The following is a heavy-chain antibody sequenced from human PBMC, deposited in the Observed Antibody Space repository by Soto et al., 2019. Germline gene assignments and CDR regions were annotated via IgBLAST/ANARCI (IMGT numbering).Heavy chain of an antibody. J-gene: IGHJ3*02. CDR3: ARHAGPYYGSGSDAFDI. V-gene: IGHV4-59*08. D-gene: IGHD3-10*01. CDR1: GGSISSYY. Sequence: SETLSLTCTVSGGSISSYYWSWIRQPPGKGLEWIGYIYYSGSTNYNPSFKSRVTISVDTSKNQFSLKLSSVTAADTAVYYCARHAGPYYGSGSDAFDIWGQGTMVTVSS. CDR2: IYYSGST.